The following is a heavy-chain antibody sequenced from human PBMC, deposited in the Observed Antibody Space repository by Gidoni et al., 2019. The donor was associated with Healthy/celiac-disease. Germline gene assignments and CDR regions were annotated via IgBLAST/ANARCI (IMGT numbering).Heavy chain of an antibody. CDR1: GYSFTSYW. D-gene: IGHD2-2*01. V-gene: IGHV5-10-1*03. CDR2: IDPSDSYT. Sequence: EVQLVQSGAEVKKPGESLRISCKGSGYSFTSYWISWVRQMPGKGLEWMGRIDPSDSYTNYSPSFQGHVTISADKSISTAYLQWSSLKASDTAMYYCARLVMGGCSSTSCPPNNWFDPWGQGTLVTVSS. J-gene: IGHJ5*02. CDR3: ARLVMGGCSSTSCPPNNWFDP.